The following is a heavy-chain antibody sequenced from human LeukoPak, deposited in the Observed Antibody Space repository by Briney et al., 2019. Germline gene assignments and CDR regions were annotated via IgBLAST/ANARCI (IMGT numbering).Heavy chain of an antibody. CDR1: GDSISSGSYY. CDR3: ARLATPSTMAARGRSWFES. D-gene: IGHD6-6*01. CDR2: IYGRGGS. V-gene: IGHV4-61*02. Sequence: SETLSLTCTVSGDSISSGSYYWSWIRQPAGKGLEWIGRIYGRGGSNYNPSLKSRVTISIDKSKNQFSLKMNSVTAPDTAVYYCARLATPSTMAARGRSWFESWGQGTLVTVSS. J-gene: IGHJ5*01.